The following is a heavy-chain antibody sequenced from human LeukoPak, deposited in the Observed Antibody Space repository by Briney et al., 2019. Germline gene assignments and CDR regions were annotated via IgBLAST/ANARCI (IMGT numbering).Heavy chain of an antibody. Sequence: GGSLRLSCAASGFTFSNAWMNWVRQAPGKGLEWVGRIKSKTDGGTTDYAAPVKGRFTISRDDSKNTLYLQMNSLKTEDTAVYYCTTGEGGWEIDAFDIWGQGTMVTVSS. CDR1: GFTFSNAW. CDR3: TTGEGGWEIDAFDI. V-gene: IGHV3-15*07. D-gene: IGHD6-19*01. CDR2: IKSKTDGGTT. J-gene: IGHJ3*02.